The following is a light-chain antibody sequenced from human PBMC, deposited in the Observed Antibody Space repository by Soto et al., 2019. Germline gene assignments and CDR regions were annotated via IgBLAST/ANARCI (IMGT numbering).Light chain of an antibody. CDR3: QQYEGYPYT. CDR2: KAS. Sequence: DIQMTQSASTLSASVGDRVTLTCRASQSIRSWLAWYQQKPGRAPKLLIYKASSLQSGVPSRFSGSGSGTEFTLTISSLQPDDFAIYYCQQYEGYPYTFGQGTRLEIK. V-gene: IGKV1-5*03. J-gene: IGKJ2*01. CDR1: QSIRSW.